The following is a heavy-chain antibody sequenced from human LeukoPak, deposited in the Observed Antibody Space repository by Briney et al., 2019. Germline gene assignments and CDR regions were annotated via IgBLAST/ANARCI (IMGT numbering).Heavy chain of an antibody. CDR2: IYSSGST. Sequence: GGSLRLSCAAYGFTVSSYYMSWVRQAPGKGLEWVSVIYSSGSTYYDASVKGRFTISRHNSKNTLYLQMNSLSAEDTAVYYCAKDKVPTISGLARRKPGVDYWGQGNRAIVSA. CDR1: GFTVSSYY. CDR3: AKDKVPTISGLARRKPGVDY. V-gene: IGHV3-53*04. D-gene: IGHD3-3*01. J-gene: IGHJ4*02.